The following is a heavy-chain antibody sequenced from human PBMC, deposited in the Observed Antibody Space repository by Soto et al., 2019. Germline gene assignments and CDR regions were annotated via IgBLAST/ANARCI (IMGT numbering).Heavy chain of an antibody. Sequence: QVQLVQSGAEVKKPGASVKVSCKASGYTFTSYGISWVRQAPGQGLEWMGWISAYNGNTNYAQKLQGRVTMTTDTSTSTAYMELRSLRSDDTAVYYCARIVVVPAAMLTGEYQNYYYYGMDVWGQGTTVTVSS. CDR3: ARIVVVPAAMLTGEYQNYYYYGMDV. V-gene: IGHV1-18*01. CDR2: ISAYNGNT. CDR1: GYTFTSYG. J-gene: IGHJ6*02. D-gene: IGHD2-2*01.